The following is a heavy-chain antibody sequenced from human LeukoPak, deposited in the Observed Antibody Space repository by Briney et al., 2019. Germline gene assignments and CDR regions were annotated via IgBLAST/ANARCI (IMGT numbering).Heavy chain of an antibody. J-gene: IGHJ4*02. V-gene: IGHV4-34*01. Sequence: KPSETLSLTCAVYGGSFSGYYWSWIRQPPGKGLEWIGEINHSGSTNYNPSLKSRVTISVDTSKNQFSLGLSSVTAADTAVYYCARGGDYTSSWYGSRSPQPDYWGQGTLVTVSS. D-gene: IGHD6-13*01. CDR3: ARGGDYTSSWYGSRSPQPDY. CDR2: INHSGST. CDR1: GGSFSGYY.